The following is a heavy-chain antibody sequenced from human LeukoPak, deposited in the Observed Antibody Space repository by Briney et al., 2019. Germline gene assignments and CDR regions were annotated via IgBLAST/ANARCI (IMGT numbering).Heavy chain of an antibody. CDR1: GYSFTSYW. CDR3: ARRSVGVTGSGWYGLY. D-gene: IGHD6-19*01. CDR2: IYPGDSAT. J-gene: IGHJ4*02. V-gene: IGHV5-51*01. Sequence: GASLQISCKGSGYSFTSYWIGWVRPLPGKGLEWMGIIYPGDSATRYSPSFQGQVTISADKSISTAFLQWSSLKASDTAIYYCARRSVGVTGSGWYGLYWGQGALVTVSS.